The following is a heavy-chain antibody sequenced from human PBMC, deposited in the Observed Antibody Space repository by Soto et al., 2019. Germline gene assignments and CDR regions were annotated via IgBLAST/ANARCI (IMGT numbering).Heavy chain of an antibody. V-gene: IGHV1-46*01. CDR3: ARDDSGFSGSHYIDYFNY. J-gene: IGHJ4*02. Sequence: GASVKVSCKASGYTFTSYYMHWVRQAPGQGLERMGIINPSGGSTSYAQKFQGRVTMTRDTSTSTVYLELSSLRSEDTAVYYCARDDSGFSGSHYIDYFNYRGQGALVTVFS. CDR2: INPSGGST. D-gene: IGHD1-26*01. CDR1: GYTFTSYY.